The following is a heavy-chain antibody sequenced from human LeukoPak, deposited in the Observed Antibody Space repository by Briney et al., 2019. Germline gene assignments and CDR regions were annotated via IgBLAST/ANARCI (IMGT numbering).Heavy chain of an antibody. CDR1: GGTFSSYA. J-gene: IGHJ6*04. CDR3: ARESREVCYYCYYGMDV. Sequence: SVKVSCKASGGTFSSYAISWVRQAPGQGLEWMGGIIPIFGTANYAQKFQGRVTITADESTSTAYMELSSLRSEDTAVHYCARESREVCYYCYYGMDVWGKGTTVTVSS. CDR2: IIPIFGTA. V-gene: IGHV1-69*13. D-gene: IGHD3-16*01.